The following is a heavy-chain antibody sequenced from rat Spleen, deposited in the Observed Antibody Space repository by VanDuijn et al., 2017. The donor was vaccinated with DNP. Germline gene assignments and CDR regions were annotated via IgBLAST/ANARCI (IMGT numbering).Heavy chain of an antibody. V-gene: IGHV5-25*01. Sequence: EVQLVESGGGLVQPGRSMKLSCTASGFIFSNYYMARVRHAPTKGLEWVASISTVGSNAYYRDPVKGRFTISRDNTKNALYLQMDSLRSEDTATYYCTTLNYYASLSGYFDHWGQGVMVTVSS. CDR3: TTLNYYASLSGYFDH. D-gene: IGHD1-12*01. CDR1: GFIFSNYY. CDR2: ISTVGSNA. J-gene: IGHJ2*01.